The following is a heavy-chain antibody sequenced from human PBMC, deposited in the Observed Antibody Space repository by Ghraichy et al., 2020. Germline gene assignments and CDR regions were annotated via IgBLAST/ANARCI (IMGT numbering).Heavy chain of an antibody. Sequence: GGSLRLSCAASGFTFSSCAMSWVRQAPGKGPEWVSAISGSGGSTYYADSVKGRFTISRDNSKNPLSLQMNSLRAEDTAVYYGAKQDAPLVRGVIYYYYYGMDVWGQGTTVTVSS. J-gene: IGHJ6*02. V-gene: IGHV3-23*01. CDR3: AKQDAPLVRGVIYYYYYGMDV. D-gene: IGHD3-10*01. CDR2: ISGSGGST. CDR1: GFTFSSCA.